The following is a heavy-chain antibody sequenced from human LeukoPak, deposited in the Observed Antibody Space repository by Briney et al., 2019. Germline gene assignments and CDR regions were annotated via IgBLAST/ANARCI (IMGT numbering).Heavy chain of an antibody. J-gene: IGHJ4*02. CDR2: IYHSGST. V-gene: IGHV4-30-2*01. D-gene: IGHD2-21*01. CDR1: GGSISSGGYY. Sequence: PSETLSLTCTVSGGSISSGGYYWSWIRQPPGKGLEWIGYIYHSGSTYYNPSLKSRVTISVDRSKNQFSLKLSSVTAADTAVYYCAREQAVGPPLAFDWGQGTLVTVSS. CDR3: AREQAVGPPLAFD.